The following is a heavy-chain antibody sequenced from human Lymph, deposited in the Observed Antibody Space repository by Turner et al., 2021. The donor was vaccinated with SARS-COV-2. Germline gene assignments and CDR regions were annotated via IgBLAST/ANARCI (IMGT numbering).Heavy chain of an antibody. Sequence: EVQLVESGGGLVKPGGSIRLSCAASGFTFNNAWMSWVRQAPGKGLEWVVRIKSKIDGGTTDYAAPVKGRFTISRDDSKNTLYLQMNSLKTEDTAVYYCTTGWFTGTYGDYFDYWGQGTLVTVSS. CDR2: IKSKIDGGTT. J-gene: IGHJ4*02. D-gene: IGHD1-7*01. CDR1: GFTFNNAW. V-gene: IGHV3-15*01. CDR3: TTGWFTGTYGDYFDY.